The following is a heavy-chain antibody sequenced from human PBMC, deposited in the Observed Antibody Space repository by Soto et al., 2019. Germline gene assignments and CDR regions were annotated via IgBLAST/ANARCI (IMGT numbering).Heavy chain of an antibody. CDR3: ARVLPVDIVASDALDI. D-gene: IGHD5-12*01. V-gene: IGHV1-18*01. J-gene: IGHJ3*02. CDR1: GYTFTSYG. Sequence: GASVKVSCKASGYTFTSYGISWVRQAPGQGLEWMGWISAYNGNTNYAQKLQGRVTMTTDTSTSTAYMELRSLRSDDTAVYYCARVLPVDIVASDALDIWGQGTMGTVSS. CDR2: ISAYNGNT.